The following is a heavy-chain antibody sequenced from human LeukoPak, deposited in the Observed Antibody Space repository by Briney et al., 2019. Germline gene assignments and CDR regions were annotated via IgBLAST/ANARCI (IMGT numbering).Heavy chain of an antibody. CDR3: ARVLLAAAGYDY. CDR2: IIPIFGAA. CDR1: GGTFSSSA. J-gene: IGHJ4*02. V-gene: IGHV1-69*05. D-gene: IGHD6-13*01. Sequence: SVKVSCKASGGTFSSSAISWVRQAPGQGLEWMGGIIPIFGAANYAQKFQGRVAITTDESTSTAYMELSSLRSEDTAVYYCARVLLAAAGYDYWGQGTLVTVSS.